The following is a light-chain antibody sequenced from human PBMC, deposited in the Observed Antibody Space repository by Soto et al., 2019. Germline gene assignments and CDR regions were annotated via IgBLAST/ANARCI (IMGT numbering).Light chain of an antibody. CDR2: WAS. V-gene: IGKV4-1*01. CDR1: QSVFYSANNMRY. CDR3: HQYYASPWT. Sequence: VMTQSPDSLAVSLGGRATIDCKSSQSVFYSANNMRYLAWYQKKPGQRPKLLIYWASVRESGVPDRFSGSGSGTHFTLTISSLPPEEAALYFCHQYYASPWTFGPGTTVESK. J-gene: IGKJ1*01.